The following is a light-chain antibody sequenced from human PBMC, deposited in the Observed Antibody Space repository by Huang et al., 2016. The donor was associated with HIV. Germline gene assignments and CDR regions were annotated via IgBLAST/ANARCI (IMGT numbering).Light chain of an antibody. J-gene: IGKJ4*01. CDR1: QRVSTY. CDR2: GAS. V-gene: IGKV3-11*01. Sequence: ESLLTQSPATLSLSPGDRATLSRRASQRVSTYVSWYQQKPGQAPRLLIYGASNRATGIPERFSGSVSETNFPLTISSLEPEDFAVYYCQQRGNWPFFGGGTKVEIK. CDR3: QQRGNWPF.